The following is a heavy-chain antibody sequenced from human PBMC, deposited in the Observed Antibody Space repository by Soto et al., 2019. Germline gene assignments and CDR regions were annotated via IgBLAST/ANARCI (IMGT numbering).Heavy chain of an antibody. J-gene: IGHJ4*02. V-gene: IGHV3-21*01. CDR2: ISSSSSYI. Sequence: EVQLVESGGGLVKPGGSLRLSCAASGFTFSSYSMNWVRQAPGKGLEWVSSISSSSSYIYYADSVKGRFTISRDNAKNAQELQMNSLRAEDTAGYYCAREGYTPPSEQQQVRWISLPVDYWGQGTLVTVSS. D-gene: IGHD6-13*01. CDR3: AREGYTPPSEQQQVRWISLPVDY. CDR1: GFTFSSYS.